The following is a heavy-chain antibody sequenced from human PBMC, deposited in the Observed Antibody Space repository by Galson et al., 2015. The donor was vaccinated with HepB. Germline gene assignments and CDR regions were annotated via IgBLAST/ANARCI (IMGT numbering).Heavy chain of an antibody. CDR1: GFTFSAFC. V-gene: IGHV3-9*01. J-gene: IGHJ3*02. Sequence: SLRLSCAASGFTFSAFCMSWVRQAPGKGLEWVSGISWNSGSIGYADSVKGRFTISRDNAKNSLYLQMNSLRAEDTALYYCAKDKGGSSGWYSLPDAFDIWGQGTMVTVSS. CDR2: ISWNSGSI. D-gene: IGHD6-19*01. CDR3: AKDKGGSSGWYSLPDAFDI.